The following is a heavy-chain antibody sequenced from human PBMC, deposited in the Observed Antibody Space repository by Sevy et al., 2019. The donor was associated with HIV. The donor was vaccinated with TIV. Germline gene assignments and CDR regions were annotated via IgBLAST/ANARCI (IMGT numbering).Heavy chain of an antibody. CDR2: IKQDGREM. V-gene: IGHV3-7*01. Sequence: GGSLRLSCAASGFTFSSYWMTWVRQAPGQGLEWVANIKQDGREMNYVDSVRGRFTISRDNAKNSLFLQMHSLRAEDTAVYYCGGGAPYYYYGLEVWGQGTTVTVSS. CDR3: GGGAPYYYYGLEV. J-gene: IGHJ6*02. D-gene: IGHD3-10*01. CDR1: GFTFSSYW.